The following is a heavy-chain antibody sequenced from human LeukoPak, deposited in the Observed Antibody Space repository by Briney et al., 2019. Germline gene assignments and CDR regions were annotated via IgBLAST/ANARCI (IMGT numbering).Heavy chain of an antibody. D-gene: IGHD3-22*01. V-gene: IGHV4-39*02. CDR2: IYYSGST. CDR1: GGSISSSSYY. Sequence: SETLPLTRTVSGGSISSSSYYWGWIRQPPGKGLEWIGSIYYSGSTYYNPSLKSRVTISVDTSKNQFSLKLSSVAAADTAVYYCARDSSGYSSGYYYWYFDLWGRGTLVTVSS. J-gene: IGHJ2*01. CDR3: ARDSSGYSSGYYYWYFDL.